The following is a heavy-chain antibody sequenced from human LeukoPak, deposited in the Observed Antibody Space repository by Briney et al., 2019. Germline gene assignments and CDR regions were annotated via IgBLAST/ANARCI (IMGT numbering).Heavy chain of an antibody. CDR2: FDPEDGET. CDR1: GYTLTELS. J-gene: IGHJ4*02. CDR3: ATGGYDFWSGYSIDY. D-gene: IGHD3-3*01. V-gene: IGHV1-24*01. Sequence: ASVKVSCKVSGYTLTELSMNWVRQAPGKGLEWMGGFDPEDGETIYAQKFQGRVTMTEDTSTDTAYMELSSLRSEDTAVYYCATGGYDFWSGYSIDYWGQGTLVTVSS.